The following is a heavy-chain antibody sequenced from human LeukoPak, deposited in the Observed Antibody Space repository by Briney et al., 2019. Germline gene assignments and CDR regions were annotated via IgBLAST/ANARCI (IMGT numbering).Heavy chain of an antibody. V-gene: IGHV1-18*01. Sequence: KFQGRVTMTTDTSTSTAYMELRSLRSDDTAVYYCARGVSAPLDYWGQGTLVTVSS. D-gene: IGHD6-13*01. J-gene: IGHJ4*02. CDR3: ARGVSAPLDY.